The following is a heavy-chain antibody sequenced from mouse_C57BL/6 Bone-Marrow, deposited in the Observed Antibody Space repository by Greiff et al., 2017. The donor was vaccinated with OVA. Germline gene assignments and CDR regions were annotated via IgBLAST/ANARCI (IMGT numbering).Heavy chain of an antibody. J-gene: IGHJ4*01. CDR2: IDPSDSYT. Sequence: QVQLKQPGAELVRPGTSVKLSCKASGYTFTSYWMHWVKQRPGQGLEWIGVIDPSDSYTNYNQKFKGKATLTVDTSSSTAYMQLSSLTSEDSAVYYCALTGSYYAMDYWGQGTSVTVSS. CDR3: ALTGSYYAMDY. CDR1: GYTFTSYW. D-gene: IGHD4-1*01. V-gene: IGHV1-59*01.